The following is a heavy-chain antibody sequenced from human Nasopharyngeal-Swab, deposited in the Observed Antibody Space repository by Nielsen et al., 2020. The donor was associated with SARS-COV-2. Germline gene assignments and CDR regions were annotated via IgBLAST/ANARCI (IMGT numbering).Heavy chain of an antibody. CDR2: INPNSGGT. D-gene: IGHD3-3*01. CDR3: ARGGDFWSGWELDYFYYYGMDV. Sequence: ASVKVSSKASGYTFTGYYMHWVRQAPGQGLEWMGRINPNSGGTNYAQKFQGRVTMTRDTSISTVYMELSRLRFDDTAVYYCARGGDFWSGWELDYFYYYGMDVWGQGTTVTVSS. CDR1: GYTFTGYY. J-gene: IGHJ6*02. V-gene: IGHV1-2*06.